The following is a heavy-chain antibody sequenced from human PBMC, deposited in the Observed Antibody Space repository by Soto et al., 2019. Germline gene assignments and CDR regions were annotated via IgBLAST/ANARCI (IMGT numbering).Heavy chain of an antibody. CDR3: AKVPLTPGSYFDY. Sequence: GGSLRLSCVASGFTFSTYPMTWVRQVPGKGLEWVSGISGSGGTAYYADSVKGRFTISRDNSRDMWYLQMDSLRAEDTAVYYCAKVPLTPGSYFDYWGQGTLVTVSS. D-gene: IGHD3-16*02. CDR2: ISGSGGTA. J-gene: IGHJ4*02. CDR1: GFTFSTYP. V-gene: IGHV3-23*01.